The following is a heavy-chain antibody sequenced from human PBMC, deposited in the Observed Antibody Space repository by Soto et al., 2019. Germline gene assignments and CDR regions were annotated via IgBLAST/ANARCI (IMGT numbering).Heavy chain of an antibody. V-gene: IGHV4-30-4*01. CDR2: IYYSGST. J-gene: IGHJ5*02. D-gene: IGHD2-15*01. Sequence: SETLSLTCTVSGGSISSGDYYWSWIRQPPGKGLEWIGYIYYSGSTNYNPSLKSRVTISVDTSKNQFSLKLSSMTAADTAVYYCARVRGRLLRFDPWGQGTLVTVSS. CDR1: GGSISSGDYY. CDR3: ARVRGRLLRFDP.